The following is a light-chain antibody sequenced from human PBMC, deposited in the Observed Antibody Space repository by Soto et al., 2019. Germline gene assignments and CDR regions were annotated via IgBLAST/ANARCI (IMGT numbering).Light chain of an antibody. Sequence: QSALTQPASVSGSPGQSITISCTGTSSDVGGYNYVSWYQQHPGKAPKPMIYEDTNRPSGVSNHFSGSKSGNTASLTIYGLQAEEEADYYCSSYTSSSTLVFGTGTKLTVL. J-gene: IGLJ1*01. CDR3: SSYTSSSTLV. CDR1: SSDVGGYNY. V-gene: IGLV2-14*01. CDR2: EDT.